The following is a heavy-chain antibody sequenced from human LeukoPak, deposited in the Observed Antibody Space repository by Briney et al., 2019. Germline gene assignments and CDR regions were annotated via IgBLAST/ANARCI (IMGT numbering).Heavy chain of an antibody. J-gene: IGHJ3*02. CDR2: INAGNGNT. CDR3: ARDPHLYSSSSADAFDI. D-gene: IGHD6-6*01. V-gene: IGHV1-3*01. CDR1: GYTFTSYA. Sequence: ASVKVSCKASGYTFTSYAMHWVRQAPGQRLEWMGWINAGNGNTKYSQKFQGRVTITRDTSASTAYMELSSLRSEDTAVYYCARDPHLYSSSSADAFDIWGQGTMVTVSS.